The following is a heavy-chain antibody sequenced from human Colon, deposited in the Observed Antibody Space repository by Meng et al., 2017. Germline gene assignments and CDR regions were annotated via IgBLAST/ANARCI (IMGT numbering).Heavy chain of an antibody. Sequence: VPLAQWSAVLLKPSETLSLTCAVYGGSFSGYSWSWIRQPPGKGLEWIGEINHTGNTSYNPSLKSRLTISVDTSKNQFSLNLSSVTAADTALYYCARSVRLGVAGKSGAYWGQGTLVTVSS. CDR2: INHTGNT. D-gene: IGHD6-19*01. CDR1: GGSFSGYS. J-gene: IGHJ4*02. V-gene: IGHV4-34*01. CDR3: ARSVRLGVAGKSGAY.